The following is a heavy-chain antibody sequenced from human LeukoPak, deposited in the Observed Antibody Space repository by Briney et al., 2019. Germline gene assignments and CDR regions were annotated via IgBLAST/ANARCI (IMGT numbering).Heavy chain of an antibody. J-gene: IGHJ4*02. V-gene: IGHV4-59*01. CDR2: IYYSGST. Sequence: SETLSLTCTVSGGSINSYYWSWIRQPPGKGLEWVGYIYYSGSTNYKPSLKRRVTISVDTSKNQFSLKVSSVAAADTAVYYCASSRSSSGWSLIDYWGQGALVTVSS. CDR3: ASSRSSSGWSLIDY. CDR1: GGSINSYY. D-gene: IGHD6-19*01.